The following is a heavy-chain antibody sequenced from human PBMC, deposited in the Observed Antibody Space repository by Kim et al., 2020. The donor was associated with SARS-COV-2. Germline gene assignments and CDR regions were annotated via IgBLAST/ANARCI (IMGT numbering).Heavy chain of an antibody. J-gene: IGHJ4*02. Sequence: GGSLRLSCAASGFTFSSYGMHWVRQAPGKGLEWVAVISYDGSNKYYADSVKGRFTISRDNSKNTLYLQMNSLRAEDTAVYYCAKDADYGDYAMDYWGQGTLVTVSS. CDR1: GFTFSSYG. V-gene: IGHV3-30*18. CDR3: AKDADYGDYAMDY. D-gene: IGHD4-17*01. CDR2: ISYDGSNK.